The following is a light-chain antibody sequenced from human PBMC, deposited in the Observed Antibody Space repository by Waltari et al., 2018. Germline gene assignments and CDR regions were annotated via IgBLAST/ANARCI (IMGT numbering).Light chain of an antibody. V-gene: IGLV4-69*01. Sequence: QLMLTQSPSASASLGASVSLTSTLSSGPRRYPFAWHHPQPETAPRYLMQVHSDGSHIKGSGIPYRFSGSSSGAERYLTISSLQSEDEADYYCQTGGFGIWVFGGGTKLTVL. CDR3: QTGGFGIWV. CDR1: SGPRRYP. CDR2: VHSDGSH. J-gene: IGLJ3*02.